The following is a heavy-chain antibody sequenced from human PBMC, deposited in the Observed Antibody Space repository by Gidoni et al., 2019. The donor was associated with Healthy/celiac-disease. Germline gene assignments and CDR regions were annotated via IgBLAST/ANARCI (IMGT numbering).Heavy chain of an antibody. CDR2: NSSISSYI. V-gene: IGHV3-21*01. CDR3: ARVLAPHIVATPMDY. J-gene: IGHJ4*02. D-gene: IGHD5-12*01. Sequence: EVQLVESGGGLVKPGGSLRLSCAASGLTFSSYSMTWFRQAPGKGLEWFSSNSSISSYIYYADSVKGRFTISRDNANNSLYLQMNSLRAEDTAVYYCARVLAPHIVATPMDYWGQGTLVTVSS. CDR1: GLTFSSYS.